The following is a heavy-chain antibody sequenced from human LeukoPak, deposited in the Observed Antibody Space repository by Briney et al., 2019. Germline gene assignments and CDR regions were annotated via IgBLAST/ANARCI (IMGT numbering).Heavy chain of an antibody. CDR1: GGSIRSNNW. CDR2: IYHSGSA. J-gene: IGHJ4*02. Sequence: PSETLSLTCGVSGGSIRSNNWWSWVRPPPGQGLEWIGEIYHSGSANYNPSLKSRVTISVDKSKNQLSLKLISVTAADTAVYYCARDVGTALVTGDYWGQGTLVTVSS. V-gene: IGHV4-4*02. CDR3: ARDVGTALVTGDY. D-gene: IGHD5-18*01.